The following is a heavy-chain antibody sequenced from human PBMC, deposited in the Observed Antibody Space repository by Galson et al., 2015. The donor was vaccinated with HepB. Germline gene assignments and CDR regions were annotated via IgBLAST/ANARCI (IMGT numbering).Heavy chain of an antibody. D-gene: IGHD4-11*01. CDR1: GYTFSTYV. J-gene: IGHJ6*02. Sequence: SVKVSCKASGYTFSTYVIHWVRQAPGQRLEWMGWINVVNGDTKYSQKFQDRATISRDTYASTAHMELSSLRSEDTAVYYCARDKRGDHSNSLWYYYGMDLWGQGTTVTVSS. CDR2: INVVNGDT. V-gene: IGHV1-3*01. CDR3: ARDKRGDHSNSLWYYYGMDL.